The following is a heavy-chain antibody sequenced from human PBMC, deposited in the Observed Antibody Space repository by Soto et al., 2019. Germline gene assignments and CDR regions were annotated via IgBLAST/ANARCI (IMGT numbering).Heavy chain of an antibody. CDR1: GGSISSTSYY. CDR3: ARYSVDHCYFFAF. Sequence: PSETLSLTCTVSGGSISSTSYYWGWLRQPPGMGLEWIGNFYYSGSTNYSPSLKSRLTISVDTSKRQFSLKLTSVTAADTAVYFCARYSVDHCYFFAFWGQGILVTGSS. D-gene: IGHD2-21*01. CDR2: FYYSGST. J-gene: IGHJ4*02. V-gene: IGHV4-39*01.